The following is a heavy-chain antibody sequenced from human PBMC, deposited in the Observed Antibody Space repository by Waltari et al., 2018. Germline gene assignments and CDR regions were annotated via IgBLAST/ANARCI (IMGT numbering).Heavy chain of an antibody. CDR3: ARDGGALHYYGMDV. CDR2: IYSGGST. D-gene: IGHD2-15*01. Sequence: EVQLVESGGGLVQPGGSLRLSCAASGFTVSSNYMSWVRQAPGKGLEWVSVIYSGGSTYYADPVKGRFTISRDNSKNTLYLQMNSLRAEDTAVYYCARDGGALHYYGMDVWGQGTTVTVSS. V-gene: IGHV3-66*01. J-gene: IGHJ6*02. CDR1: GFTVSSNY.